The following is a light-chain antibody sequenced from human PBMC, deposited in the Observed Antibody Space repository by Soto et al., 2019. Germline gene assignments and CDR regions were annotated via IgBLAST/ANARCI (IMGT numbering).Light chain of an antibody. J-gene: IGKJ3*01. Sequence: EIVLTQSPGTLSLSPGERVTLSCRASQSVTRSFLAWYQQKPGQAPRLLIYGASSRATGIPARFSGSGSGTDFTLTISRLEPEDFAVYYCHQYGSSPRAFGPGTNVDIK. CDR1: QSVTRSF. CDR3: HQYGSSPRA. CDR2: GAS. V-gene: IGKV3-20*01.